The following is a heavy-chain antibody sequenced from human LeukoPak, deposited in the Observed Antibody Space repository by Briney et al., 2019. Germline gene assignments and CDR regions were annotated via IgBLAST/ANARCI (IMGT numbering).Heavy chain of an antibody. CDR1: GFTFSSYS. CDR2: ISKGRPTI. Sequence: PGGSLRLSCVASGFTFSSYSMNWVRQAPGKGLEWVSYISKGRPTIHYADSVKGRFTISRDNAKNSLYLQMNSQRDEDTAVYYCVRDPEALDYWGQGTLVTVSS. J-gene: IGHJ4*02. CDR3: VRDPEALDY. V-gene: IGHV3-48*02.